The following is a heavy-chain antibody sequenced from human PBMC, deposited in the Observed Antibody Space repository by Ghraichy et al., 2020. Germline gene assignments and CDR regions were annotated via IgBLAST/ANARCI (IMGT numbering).Heavy chain of an antibody. CDR3: ARGGVYGSGSYDY. D-gene: IGHD3-10*01. CDR1: GGTFSSYA. CDR2: IIPIFGTS. J-gene: IGHJ4*02. V-gene: IGHV1-69*13. Sequence: SVKVSCKTSGGTFSSYAISWVRRAPGQGLEWMGGIIPIFGTSNYAQNFQGRVTITADESTSTAYMELSSLRSEDTAVYYCARGGVYGSGSYDYWGQGTLVTVSS.